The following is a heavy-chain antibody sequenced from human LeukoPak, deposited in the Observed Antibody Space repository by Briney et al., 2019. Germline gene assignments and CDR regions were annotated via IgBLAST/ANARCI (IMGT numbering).Heavy chain of an antibody. CDR2: ISAKKGDT. Sequence: ASVKVSCKASGYTFTNYGISWVRQAPGQGLEWMGWISAKKGDTNYAQKLQGRVTMTTDTSTTTAYMELSSLRSEDTAVYYCARRRIVFLDDDFDIWGQGTMVTVSS. D-gene: IGHD2/OR15-2a*01. CDR1: GYTFTNYG. V-gene: IGHV1-18*01. CDR3: ARRRIVFLDDDFDI. J-gene: IGHJ3*02.